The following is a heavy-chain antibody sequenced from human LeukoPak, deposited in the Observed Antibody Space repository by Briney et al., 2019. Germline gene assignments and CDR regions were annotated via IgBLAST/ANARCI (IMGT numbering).Heavy chain of an antibody. CDR1: GYTFTSYE. J-gene: IGHJ4*02. CDR2: INPYHGNT. D-gene: IGHD1-26*01. Sequence: SVELSCKASGYTFTSYEISWVRQAPGQGLEWMGWINPYHGNTNYAQSMPGRVTMTTDTSTSTAYMDLRSLRSDDTAVYYCARVAYSGSFSFDYWGQGSLVTVSS. CDR3: ARVAYSGSFSFDY. V-gene: IGHV1-18*01.